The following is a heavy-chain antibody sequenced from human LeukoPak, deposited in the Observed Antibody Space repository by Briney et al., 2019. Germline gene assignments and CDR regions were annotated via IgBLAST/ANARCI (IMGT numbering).Heavy chain of an antibody. CDR2: IYYSGST. J-gene: IGHJ4*02. Sequence: SETLSLTCTVSGGSISSYYWSWIRQPPGKGLEWIGYIYYSGSTNYNPSLKSRVTISVDTSKNQFSLKLSSVTAADTAVYYCARVSGEWELPYDYWGRGTLVTVSS. D-gene: IGHD1-26*01. V-gene: IGHV4-59*01. CDR1: GGSISSYY. CDR3: ARVSGEWELPYDY.